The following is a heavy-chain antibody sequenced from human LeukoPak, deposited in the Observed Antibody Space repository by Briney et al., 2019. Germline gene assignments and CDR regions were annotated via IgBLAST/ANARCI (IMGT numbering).Heavy chain of an antibody. CDR2: INSDGSIT. CDR1: GFTFSSYW. V-gene: IGHV3-74*01. CDR3: ARVRATFSPHFDN. J-gene: IGHJ4*02. Sequence: GGSLRLSCAASGFTFSSYWMHCVRQAPGKRLMWVSRINSDGSITNYADSVKGRFTISRDNAKNTLYLQMNSLRAEDTAVYYCARVRATFSPHFDNWGQGTLVTVSS. D-gene: IGHD5-12*01.